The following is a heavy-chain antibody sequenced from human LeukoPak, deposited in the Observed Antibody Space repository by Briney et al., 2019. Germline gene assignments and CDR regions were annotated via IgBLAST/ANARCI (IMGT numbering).Heavy chain of an antibody. Sequence: SETLSLTCTVSGGSISSYYWSWIRQPPGKGLEWIGYIYYSGSTNYNPSLKSRVTISVDTFKNQFSLKLSSVTAADTAVYYCAGSIAVAGTTKFDYWGQGTLVTVSS. CDR2: IYYSGST. CDR1: GGSISSYY. V-gene: IGHV4-59*01. D-gene: IGHD6-19*01. CDR3: AGSIAVAGTTKFDY. J-gene: IGHJ4*02.